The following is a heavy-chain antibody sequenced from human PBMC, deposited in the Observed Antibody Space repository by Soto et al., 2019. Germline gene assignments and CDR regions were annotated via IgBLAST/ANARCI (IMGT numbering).Heavy chain of an antibody. V-gene: IGHV3-30-3*01. CDR3: ARGSFFHVAY. CDR2: ISFDGNTK. CDR1: GFTFSTYA. J-gene: IGHJ4*02. Sequence: QVQLVESGGGVVRPGRTLRLSCAASGFTFSTYAMHWVRQAPGKGLEWVALISFDGNTKYYADSVEGRFTISRDNSKNTLYLQMNSLRPEDTAVYYCARGSFFHVAYWGQGTLVTVSS.